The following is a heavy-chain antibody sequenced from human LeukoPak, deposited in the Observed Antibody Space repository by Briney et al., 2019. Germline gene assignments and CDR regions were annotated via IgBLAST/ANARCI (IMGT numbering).Heavy chain of an antibody. CDR2: INHSGST. V-gene: IGHV4-34*01. Sequence: PSETLSLTCAVYGGSFSGYYWSWIRQPPGKGLEWIGEINHSGSTNYNPSLKSRVTISVDTSKYQFSLKLSSVTAADTAVYYCARGARSSSWSYYYYYGMDVWGQGTTVTVSS. D-gene: IGHD6-13*01. CDR3: ARGARSSSWSYYYYYGMDV. J-gene: IGHJ6*02. CDR1: GGSFSGYY.